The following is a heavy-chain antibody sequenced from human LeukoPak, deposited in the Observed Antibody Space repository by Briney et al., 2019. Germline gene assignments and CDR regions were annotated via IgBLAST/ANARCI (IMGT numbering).Heavy chain of an antibody. CDR1: RFPFSSYS. CDR2: ISGSSLYI. D-gene: IGHD3-22*01. J-gene: IGHJ4*02. CDR3: TRDPPYYDNSGYYFYY. V-gene: IGHV3-21*01. Sequence: NPGGSLRLSCAASRFPFSSYSMVWVRQAPGKGLEWVSSISGSSLYIFYADSVKGRFTISRDNAKNSLYLQMNSLRAEDTAVYYCTRDPPYYDNSGYYFYYCGQGDLVTVSS.